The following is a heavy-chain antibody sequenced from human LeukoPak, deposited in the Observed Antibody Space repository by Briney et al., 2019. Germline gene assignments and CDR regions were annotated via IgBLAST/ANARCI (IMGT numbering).Heavy chain of an antibody. V-gene: IGHV3-21*01. Sequence: PGGSLRLSCAASGFTFSSYAMMWVRQAPGKGLEWVSSIDSTSSFIYYADSVKGRFTISRDNAKNSVFLQMNSLRAGDTAVYYCARDGYSIGYFYDLWGQGTLVTVSS. CDR3: ARDGYSIGYFYDL. D-gene: IGHD3-22*01. CDR1: GFTFSSYA. J-gene: IGHJ4*02. CDR2: IDSTSSFI.